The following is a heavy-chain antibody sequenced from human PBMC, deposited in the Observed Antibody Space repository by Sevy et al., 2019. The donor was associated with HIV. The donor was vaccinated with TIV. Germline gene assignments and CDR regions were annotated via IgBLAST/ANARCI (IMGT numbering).Heavy chain of an antibody. J-gene: IGHJ3*02. CDR1: GFTFTNAW. Sequence: GGSLRLSCAASGFTFTNAWMNWVRQAPGKGLQWVGRIKSKTDGGTTDYAAPVKGRFTISRDDSKNTLYLQMNSLKTEDTAVYYCTTGVLGVREGEHTFDIWGQGTMVTVSS. D-gene: IGHD3-10*01. V-gene: IGHV3-15*01. CDR3: TTGVLGVREGEHTFDI. CDR2: IKSKTDGGTT.